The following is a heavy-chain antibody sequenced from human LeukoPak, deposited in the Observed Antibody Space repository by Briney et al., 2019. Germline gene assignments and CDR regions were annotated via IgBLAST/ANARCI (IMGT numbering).Heavy chain of an antibody. CDR3: ARDPYSGSYSDYYYYYMDV. V-gene: IGHV4-39*01. CDR2: IYYSGST. CDR1: GGSISSSSYY. Sequence: SETLSLTCTVSGGSISSSSYYWGWLRQPPGKGLEWIGSIYYSGSTYYHPSLKSRFPISVHTPKNQFSLKLSSVTAADTAVYYCARDPYSGSYSDYYYYYMDVWGKGTTVTVSS. J-gene: IGHJ6*03. D-gene: IGHD1-26*01.